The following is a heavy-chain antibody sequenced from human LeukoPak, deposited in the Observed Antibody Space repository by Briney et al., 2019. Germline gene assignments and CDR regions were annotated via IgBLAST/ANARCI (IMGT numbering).Heavy chain of an antibody. CDR1: EFTFSSYA. Sequence: GGSLRLSCAASEFTFSSYAMSWVRQAPGKGLEWVSAISGSGGSTYYADSVKGRFTISRDNSKNTLYLQMNSLRAEDTAVYYCAKDQYYDFWSGYFDYWGQGTLVTVSS. CDR2: ISGSGGST. CDR3: AKDQYYDFWSGYFDY. V-gene: IGHV3-23*01. D-gene: IGHD3-3*01. J-gene: IGHJ4*02.